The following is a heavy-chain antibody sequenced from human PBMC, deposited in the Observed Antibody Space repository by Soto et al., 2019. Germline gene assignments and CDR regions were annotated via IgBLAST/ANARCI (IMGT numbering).Heavy chain of an antibody. CDR3: AKDIGVVVVAATDYYYGMDV. CDR2: ISYDGSNK. CDR1: GFTFSSYG. D-gene: IGHD2-15*01. Sequence: QVQLVESGGGVVQPGRSLRLSCAASGFTFSSYGMHWVRQAPGKGLEWVAVISYDGSNKYYADSVKGRFTISRDNSKNTLYLQMNSLRAEDTAVYYSAKDIGVVVVAATDYYYGMDVWGQGTTVTVSS. J-gene: IGHJ6*02. V-gene: IGHV3-30*18.